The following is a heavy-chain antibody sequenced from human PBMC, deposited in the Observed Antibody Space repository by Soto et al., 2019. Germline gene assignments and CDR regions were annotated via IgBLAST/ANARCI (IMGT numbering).Heavy chain of an antibody. D-gene: IGHD5-12*01. CDR3: ARVGYSPVYYYGMDV. CDR2: ISAYNGNT. Sequence: QVQLVQSGAEVKKPGASVKVSCKASGYTFSSYGISWVRQAPVQGLEWMGWISAYNGNTKYAKKFQGRVTMTTDTSTSTAYMERRSLRSYDTAVYYCARVGYSPVYYYGMDVWGQGTTVTVSS. V-gene: IGHV1-18*04. J-gene: IGHJ6*02. CDR1: GYTFSSYG.